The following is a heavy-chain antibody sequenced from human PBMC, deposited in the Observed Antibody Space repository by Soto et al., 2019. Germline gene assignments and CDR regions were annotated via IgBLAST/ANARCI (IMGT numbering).Heavy chain of an antibody. Sequence: ASVKVSCKASGYTFTSYGISWVRQAPGQGLEWMGWISAYNGNTNYAQKLQGRVTMTTDTSTSTAYMELRSLRSDDTAVYYCARDIFPYYYGSGSYYNAFHYYYYGMAVWGQGTTVTVSS. CDR2: ISAYNGNT. D-gene: IGHD3-10*01. J-gene: IGHJ6*02. CDR1: GYTFTSYG. CDR3: ARDIFPYYYGSGSYYNAFHYYYYGMAV. V-gene: IGHV1-18*01.